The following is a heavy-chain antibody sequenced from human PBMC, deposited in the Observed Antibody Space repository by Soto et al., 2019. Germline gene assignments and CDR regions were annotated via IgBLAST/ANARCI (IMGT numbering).Heavy chain of an antibody. Sequence: QVQLQQWGAGLLKPSETLSLTCAVYGGSFSGYYWSWIRQPPGKGLEWIGEINHSGSTNYNPSLKSRVTISVDTSKNQFSLKLSSVTAADTAVYYCARGGIGDYYYYGMDVWGQGTTVTVSS. CDR3: ARGGIGDYYYYGMDV. D-gene: IGHD2-15*01. V-gene: IGHV4-34*01. CDR2: INHSGST. J-gene: IGHJ6*02. CDR1: GGSFSGYY.